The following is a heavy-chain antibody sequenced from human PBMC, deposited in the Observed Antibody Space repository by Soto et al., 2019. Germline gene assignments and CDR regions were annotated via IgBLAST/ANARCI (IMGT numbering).Heavy chain of an antibody. CDR2: ISGSGATT. V-gene: IGHV3-23*01. Sequence: GGSLRLSCAASGVRFSSYALSWVRQAPGKGLEWLSVISGSGATTFSADSVKGRFTISRDNSKNTLYLQMNSLRAEDTAVYYCAKGYFDWLLYHVAFDYWGQGTLVTVSS. CDR1: GVRFSSYA. D-gene: IGHD3-9*01. J-gene: IGHJ4*02. CDR3: AKGYFDWLLYHVAFDY.